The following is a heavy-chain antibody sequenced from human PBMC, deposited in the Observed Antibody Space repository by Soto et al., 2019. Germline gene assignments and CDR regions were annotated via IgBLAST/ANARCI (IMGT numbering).Heavy chain of an antibody. CDR3: ARHLSSYYYYMDV. D-gene: IGHD6-6*01. J-gene: IGHJ6*03. Sequence: PSETLSLTCTVSGGSISRRTHYWGWIRQSPGKGLEWIGSVYYSGTTYYNPFLKSRVTISVDTSKSQFSLKLNSVTAADTAVYYCARHLSSYYYYMDVWGKGTTVTVSS. CDR1: GGSISRRTHY. V-gene: IGHV4-39*01. CDR2: VYYSGTT.